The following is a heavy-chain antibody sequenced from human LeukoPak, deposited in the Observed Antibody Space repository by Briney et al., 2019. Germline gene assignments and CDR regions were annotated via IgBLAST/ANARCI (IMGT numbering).Heavy chain of an antibody. J-gene: IGHJ4*02. Sequence: PGGSLRLSCATSGFTFSHYGMHWVRQAPAKGLEGVAVIWNDGTDKYYGDSVKGRFTISRDNSKNTVYLQMNSLRVEDTAVYYCAKDAQRGFDFSNSLESWGQGTLVTVSS. CDR2: IWNDGTDK. D-gene: IGHD4-11*01. CDR1: GFTFSHYG. V-gene: IGHV3-33*06. CDR3: AKDAQRGFDFSNSLES.